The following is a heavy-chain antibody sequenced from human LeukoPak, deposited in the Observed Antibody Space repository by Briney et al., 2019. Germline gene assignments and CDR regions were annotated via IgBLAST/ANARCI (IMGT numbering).Heavy chain of an antibody. V-gene: IGHV4-30-2*01. J-gene: IGHJ5*02. CDR2: IYHSGST. CDR1: GGSISSGGYS. D-gene: IGHD3-22*01. Sequence: SQTLSLTCAVSGGSISSGGYSWSWIRQPPGKGLEWIGYIYHSGSTYYNPSLKSRVTISVDRSKNQFSLKLSSVTAADTAVYYYARVETYYDSSGYYYAGGSWFDPWGQGTLVTVSS. CDR3: ARVETYYDSSGYYYAGGSWFDP.